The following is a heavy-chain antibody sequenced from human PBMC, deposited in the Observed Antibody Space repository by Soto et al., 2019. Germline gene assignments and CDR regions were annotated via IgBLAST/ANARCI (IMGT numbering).Heavy chain of an antibody. CDR2: ISGSGGST. J-gene: IGHJ4*02. CDR3: AKGKVEDHTYYYDSSGYFVNFDY. Sequence: GGSLRLSCAASGFTFSSYAMSWVRQAPGKGLEWVSAISGSGGSTYYGDSVKGRFTISRDNSKNTLYLQMNSLRAEDTAVYYCAKGKVEDHTYYYDSSGYFVNFDYWGQGTLVTVSS. CDR1: GFTFSSYA. V-gene: IGHV3-23*01. D-gene: IGHD3-22*01.